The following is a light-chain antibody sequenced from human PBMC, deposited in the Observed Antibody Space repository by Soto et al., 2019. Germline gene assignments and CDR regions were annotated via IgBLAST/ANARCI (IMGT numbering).Light chain of an antibody. CDR2: GDN. V-gene: IGLV1-40*01. CDR1: TSNIGAPYD. Sequence: VLTQPPSVSGAPGQRVSISCTGSTSNIGAPYDVHWYQHLPGTAPKLLIHGDNNRPSGVPDRFSGSKSGTSASLAITRLQAEDEADYYCQSYDISLHNYVFGTGTKVTVL. CDR3: QSYDISLHNYV. J-gene: IGLJ1*01.